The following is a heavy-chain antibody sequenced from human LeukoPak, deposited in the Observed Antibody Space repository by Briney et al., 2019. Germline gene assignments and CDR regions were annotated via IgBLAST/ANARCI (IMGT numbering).Heavy chain of an antibody. CDR1: GFTFSDYW. V-gene: IGHV3-74*01. J-gene: IGHJ4*02. CDR2: INSDGSST. CDR3: ARKGAAAGSIDY. D-gene: IGHD6-13*01. Sequence: GGSLRLSCAVSGFTFSDYWMHWVRQAPGKGLVWVSRINSDGSSTSYADSVKGRFTISRDNAKNTLYLQMNSPRAEDTAVYYCARKGAAAGSIDYWGQGTLVTVSS.